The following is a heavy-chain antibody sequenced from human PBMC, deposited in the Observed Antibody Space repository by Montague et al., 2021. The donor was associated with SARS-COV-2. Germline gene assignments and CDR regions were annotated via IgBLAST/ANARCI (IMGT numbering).Heavy chain of an antibody. CDR3: ARESRITMLVVVITSAFDI. CDR2: ISSSGGTT. Sequence: SLRLSCPASGFTFSSYEMNWVRQAPGKGLEWVSHISSSGGTTFYADSVRGRFTISRDNAKNSLYLQMNSLRAEDTAVYYCARESRITMLVVVITSAFDIWGQGTMVTVSS. V-gene: IGHV3-48*03. D-gene: IGHD3-22*01. CDR1: GFTFSSYE. J-gene: IGHJ3*02.